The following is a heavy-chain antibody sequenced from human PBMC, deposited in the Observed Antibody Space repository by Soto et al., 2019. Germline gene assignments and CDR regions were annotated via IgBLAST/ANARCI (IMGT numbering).Heavy chain of an antibody. J-gene: IGHJ4*02. CDR1: GGSISSGGYS. V-gene: IGHV4-30-2*01. Sequence: SETLSLTCAVSGGSISSGGYSWSWIRQPPGKGLEWIGYIYHSGSTYYNPSLKSRVTISVDRSKNQFSLKLSSVTAADTAVYYCARGPPCVYWGQGTLVTVSS. CDR3: ARGPPCVY. CDR2: IYHSGST.